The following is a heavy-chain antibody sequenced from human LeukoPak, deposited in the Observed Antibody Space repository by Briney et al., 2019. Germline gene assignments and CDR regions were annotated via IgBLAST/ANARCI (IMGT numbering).Heavy chain of an antibody. CDR1: GGSISSSTYY. V-gene: IGHV4-39*01. CDR3: ARQAISGYDPPPFDS. J-gene: IGHJ4*02. Sequence: PSETLSLTCTVSGGSISSSTYYWCWIRQPPRKGLEWIGNLYYSGSTYYNPSLKSRVTISVDTSKNPFSLKLSSVTAADTAVYYCARQAISGYDPPPFDSWGQGTLVTVSS. CDR2: LYYSGST. D-gene: IGHD5-12*01.